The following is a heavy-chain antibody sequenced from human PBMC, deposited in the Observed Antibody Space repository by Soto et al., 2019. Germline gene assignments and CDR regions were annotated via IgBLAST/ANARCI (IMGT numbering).Heavy chain of an antibody. D-gene: IGHD1-26*01. J-gene: IGHJ4*02. Sequence: QTLSLTCGISGDSVSSNSAAWNWLRQSPSRGLEWLGRTYYRSKWYNDYAVSVESRITINPDTSKNHFSLQLNFVTPEDTAVYFCARGEQYSGRIFDYWGQGTLVTVSS. V-gene: IGHV6-1*01. CDR3: ARGEQYSGRIFDY. CDR1: GDSVSSNSAA. CDR2: TYYRSKWYN.